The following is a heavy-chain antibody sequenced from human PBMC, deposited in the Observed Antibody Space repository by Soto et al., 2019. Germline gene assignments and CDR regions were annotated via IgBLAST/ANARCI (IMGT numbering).Heavy chain of an antibody. D-gene: IGHD2-2*01. Sequence: SETLSLTCAVSSGSISSSNWWSWVRQPPGNGLEWIGEIYHSGSTYYADSVKGRFTISRDNSKNSLYLQMNSLRTEDTALYYCAKDIATVVVPAAIYYGMDVWGQGTTVTVSS. CDR3: AKDIATVVVPAAIYYGMDV. V-gene: IGHV4-4*02. J-gene: IGHJ6*02. CDR1: SGSISSSNW. CDR2: IYHSGST.